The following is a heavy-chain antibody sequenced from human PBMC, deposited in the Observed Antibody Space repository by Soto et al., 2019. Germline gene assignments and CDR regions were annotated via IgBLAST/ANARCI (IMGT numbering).Heavy chain of an antibody. CDR1: GGTFSSYT. Sequence: QVQLVQSGAEVKKPGSSVKVSCKASGGTFSSYTISWVRQAPGQGLEWMGRINPILGIANYAQKLQGRVTISAAEPTSKAYMELSRLRAAATAVYSCARDRLSGYEATDPWGPRTLVTVSS. D-gene: IGHD5-12*01. V-gene: IGHV1-69*02. J-gene: IGHJ5*02. CDR3: ARDRLSGYEATDP. CDR2: INPILGIA.